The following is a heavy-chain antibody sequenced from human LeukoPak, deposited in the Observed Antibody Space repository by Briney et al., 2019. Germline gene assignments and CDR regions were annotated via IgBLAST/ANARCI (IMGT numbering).Heavy chain of an antibody. CDR2: ISSNGGST. D-gene: IGHD3-3*01. CDR1: GFTFSTFT. J-gene: IGHJ5*02. CDR3: AKDGPQLNYDFRSGYYTGNWFDP. V-gene: IGHV3-64*04. Sequence: PGGSLRLSCAASGFTFSTFTMHWVRQAPGKGLEYVSLISSNGGSTYYADSVKGRFTISRDNSKNTLYLQMNSLRAEDTAVYYCAKDGPQLNYDFRSGYYTGNWFDPWGQRTLVTVSS.